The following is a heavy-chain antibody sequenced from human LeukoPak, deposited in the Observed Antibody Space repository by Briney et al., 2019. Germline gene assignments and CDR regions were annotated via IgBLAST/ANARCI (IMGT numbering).Heavy chain of an antibody. Sequence: PSETLSLTCAVYGGSISGYYWSWIRQPPGKGLEWVGEIHYTGGTSYNPSLKSRATISIDTSKNQLSLKLSSVPGADTAVYYCSRGNILSGYCFDFWGQGALVTVSS. V-gene: IGHV4-34*01. D-gene: IGHD3-9*01. CDR3: SRGNILSGYCFDF. J-gene: IGHJ4*02. CDR2: IHYTGGT. CDR1: GGSISGYY.